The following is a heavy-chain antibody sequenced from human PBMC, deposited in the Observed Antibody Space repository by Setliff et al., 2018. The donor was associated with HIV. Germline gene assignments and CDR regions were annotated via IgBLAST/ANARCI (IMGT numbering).Heavy chain of an antibody. CDR1: GFVFTNAW. D-gene: IGHD6-6*01. CDR3: TINSPLSS. Sequence: PGGSLRLSCVASGFVFTNAWMTWVRQAPGKGLEWVGRIKSKTDGGTADYAAPVKGRFTISRNDSENTLFLQMNSLKIEDTAVYYCTINSPLSSWGQGTLVTVSS. V-gene: IGHV3-15*01. CDR2: IKSKTDGGTA. J-gene: IGHJ4*02.